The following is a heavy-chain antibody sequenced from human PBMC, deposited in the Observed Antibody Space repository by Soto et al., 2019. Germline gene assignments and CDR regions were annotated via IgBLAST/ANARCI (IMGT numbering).Heavy chain of an antibody. CDR1: GGAFNTYA. Sequence: QVQLVQSGAEVKKPGSSVKVSCKASGGAFNTYAISWVRQAPGQGLEWMGGVIPIFGTTNHAQKFQGRVTITADKSTSTAYMELSSLRSEDTAVYYCATPGYSSTVPHDAFDIWGQGTMVTVSS. D-gene: IGHD6-13*01. CDR2: VIPIFGTT. CDR3: ATPGYSSTVPHDAFDI. J-gene: IGHJ3*02. V-gene: IGHV1-69*06.